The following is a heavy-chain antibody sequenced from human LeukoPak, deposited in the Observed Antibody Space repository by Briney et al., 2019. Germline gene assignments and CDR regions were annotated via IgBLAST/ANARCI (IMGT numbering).Heavy chain of an antibody. Sequence: GGSLSLSCAASGFTFSSYAMSWVRQAPGKGLEWVSAISGSGGSTYYADSVKGRFTISRDNSKNTLYLQMNSLRAEDTAVYYCAKVLDIVVVVAATDYWGQGTLVTVPS. CDR3: AKVLDIVVVVAATDY. D-gene: IGHD2-15*01. J-gene: IGHJ4*02. V-gene: IGHV3-23*01. CDR1: GFTFSSYA. CDR2: ISGSGGST.